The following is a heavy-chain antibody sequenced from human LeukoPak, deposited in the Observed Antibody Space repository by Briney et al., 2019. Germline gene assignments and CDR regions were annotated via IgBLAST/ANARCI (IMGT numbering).Heavy chain of an antibody. D-gene: IGHD3-10*01. V-gene: IGHV1-8*01. CDR2: MNPNSGNT. Sequence: ASVKVSCKASGYTFTSYDIDWVRQATGQGLEWMGWMNPNSGNTGYAQKFQGRVTITADKSTSTAYMELSSLRSEDTAVYYCAKGEVWFGRGYGVDVWGQGTTVTVSS. CDR1: GYTFTSYD. CDR3: AKGEVWFGRGYGVDV. J-gene: IGHJ6*02.